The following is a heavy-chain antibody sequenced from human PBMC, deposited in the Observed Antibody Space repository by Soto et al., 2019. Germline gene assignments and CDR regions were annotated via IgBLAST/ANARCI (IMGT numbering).Heavy chain of an antibody. J-gene: IGHJ6*02. CDR1: GGSIGSGGYY. CDR2: IYYTGRT. V-gene: IGHV4-31*03. Sequence: SETLALTCTVSGGSIGSGGYYCSWIRQHPGKGLEWIGYIYYTGRTYYNPSLQSRATISVDTSKNQFSLKLSSVTAADTAVYYCAGRLGSTATVYYYYYYGMDFWGQGTTVTVSS. CDR3: AGRLGSTATVYYYYYYGMDF. D-gene: IGHD4-4*01.